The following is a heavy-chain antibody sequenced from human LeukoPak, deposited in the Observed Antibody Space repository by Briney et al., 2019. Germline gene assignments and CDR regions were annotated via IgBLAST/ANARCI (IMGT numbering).Heavy chain of an antibody. Sequence: PSQTLSLTCTVSGGSISSGGYYWSWIRQHPGKGLEWIGYIYYSGSTYYNPSLKSRVTISVDTSKNQFSLKLSSVTAADTAVYYCARSLGVRGMNWFDPWGQGTLVTVSS. CDR1: GGSISSGGYY. CDR2: IYYSGST. CDR3: ARSLGVRGMNWFDP. D-gene: IGHD3-10*01. J-gene: IGHJ5*02. V-gene: IGHV4-31*03.